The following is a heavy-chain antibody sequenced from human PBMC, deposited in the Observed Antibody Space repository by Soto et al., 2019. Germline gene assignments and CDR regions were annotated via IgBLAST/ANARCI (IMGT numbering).Heavy chain of an antibody. Sequence: PSETLSLTCTVSGGSISSSSYYWGWIRQPPGKGLEWIGSIYYSGSTYYNPSLKSRVTISVDTSKNQFSLKLSSVTAADTAVYYCASRQYLNCSGGSCYSRYNWFDPWGQGTLVTVSS. V-gene: IGHV4-39*01. CDR2: IYYSGST. CDR1: GGSISSSSYY. D-gene: IGHD2-15*01. CDR3: ASRQYLNCSGGSCYSRYNWFDP. J-gene: IGHJ5*02.